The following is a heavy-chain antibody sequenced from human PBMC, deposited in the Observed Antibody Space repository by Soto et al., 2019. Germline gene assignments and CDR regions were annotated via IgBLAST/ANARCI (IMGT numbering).Heavy chain of an antibody. CDR2: ISYDGSNK. Sequence: QVQLVESGGGVVQPGRSLRLSCAASGFTFSSYAMHWVRQAPGKGLEWAAVISYDGSNKYYADSVKGRFTISRDNSKDTVYLQMNSLRAEDTAVYYCARDISMVVVAPGYWGQGTLVTVSS. CDR3: ARDISMVVVAPGY. V-gene: IGHV3-30-3*01. D-gene: IGHD2-15*01. CDR1: GFTFSSYA. J-gene: IGHJ4*02.